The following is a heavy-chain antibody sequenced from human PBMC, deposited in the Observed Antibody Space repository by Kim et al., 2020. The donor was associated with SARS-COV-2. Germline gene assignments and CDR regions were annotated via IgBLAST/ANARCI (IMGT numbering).Heavy chain of an antibody. CDR3: ARQPTGYPNWFDS. CDR2: LHSNGNT. Sequence: SETLSLTYTVSGVSIGSHSWGWVRQPPGESLEWIATLHSNGNTYYNTSLQSRVTISVDTSKRQFSLNLRSVTAADTAVYYCARQPTGYPNWFDSWGQGT. CDR1: GVSIGSHS. V-gene: IGHV4-39*01. J-gene: IGHJ5*01. D-gene: IGHD3-9*01.